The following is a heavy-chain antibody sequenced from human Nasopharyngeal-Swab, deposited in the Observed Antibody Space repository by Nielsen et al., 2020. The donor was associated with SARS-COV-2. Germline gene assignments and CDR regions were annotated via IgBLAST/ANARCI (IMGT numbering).Heavy chain of an antibody. J-gene: IGHJ4*02. D-gene: IGHD2-21*01. CDR2: INSDGSGA. V-gene: IGHV3-74*01. CDR1: GFTFSSYW. CDR3: ASRSLLSGGAFDY. Sequence: GESLKISCAASGFTFSSYWMHWVRHAPGKGLVWVSHINSDGSGASYADSVKGRFTISRDNAKSTLYLQMTSLRAEDTAVYYCASRSLLSGGAFDYWGQGTLVIVSS.